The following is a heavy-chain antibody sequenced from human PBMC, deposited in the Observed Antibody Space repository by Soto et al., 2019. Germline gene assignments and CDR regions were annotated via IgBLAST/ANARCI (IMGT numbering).Heavy chain of an antibody. CDR2: ISSTTNYI. V-gene: IGHV3-21*06. J-gene: IGHJ4*02. Sequence: GGSLRLSCAASGFIFTRYSMNWVRQAPGKGLEWVSSISSTTNYIYYGDSMKGRFTISRDNAKNSLYLEMNSLRAEDTAVYYCARESEDLTPNFDYWGQGTLVTVPS. CDR1: GFIFTRYS. CDR3: ARESEDLTPNFDY.